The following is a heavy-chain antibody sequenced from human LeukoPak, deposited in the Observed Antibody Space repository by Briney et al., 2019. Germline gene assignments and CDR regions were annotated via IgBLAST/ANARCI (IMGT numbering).Heavy chain of an antibody. CDR3: ARSACGGDCYRYYYYYMDV. Sequence: EASETLSLTCTVSGGSISSSSYYWGWIRQPPGKGLEWIGSIYYSGSTYYNPSLKSRVTISVDTSKNQFSLKLSSVTAADTAVYYCARSACGGDCYRYYYYYMDVWGKGTTVTVSS. CDR1: GGSISSSSYY. CDR2: IYYSGST. D-gene: IGHD2-21*01. V-gene: IGHV4-39*01. J-gene: IGHJ6*03.